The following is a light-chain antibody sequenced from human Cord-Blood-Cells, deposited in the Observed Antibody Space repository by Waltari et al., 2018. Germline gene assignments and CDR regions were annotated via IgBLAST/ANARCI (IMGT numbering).Light chain of an antibody. CDR2: GNS. CDR1: SSNIGAGYD. Sequence: QSVLTQPPSVSGAPGQRVTIPCTGSSSNIGAGYDVHWYQQLPGTAPKLLIYGNSNRPSGVPDRFSGSKSGTSVSLAITGLQAEDEADYYCQSYDSSLSAVVFGGGTKLTVL. J-gene: IGLJ2*01. V-gene: IGLV1-40*01. CDR3: QSYDSSLSAVV.